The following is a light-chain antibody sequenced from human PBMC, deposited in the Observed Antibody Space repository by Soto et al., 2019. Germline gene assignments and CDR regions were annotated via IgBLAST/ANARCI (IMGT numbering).Light chain of an antibody. CDR2: WAS. CDR1: QSVFYSTNDKNY. CDR3: QPYYTNPFT. V-gene: IGKV4-1*01. J-gene: IGKJ4*01. Sequence: DFVMTQSPDSLAVSLGERATINCKSSQSVFYSTNDKNYLAWYQQKPGQPPKLLIYWASTRESGVPDRFSGSGSGTDFTLTISSLQAEDVALYFCQPYYTNPFTFGGGTKVEIK.